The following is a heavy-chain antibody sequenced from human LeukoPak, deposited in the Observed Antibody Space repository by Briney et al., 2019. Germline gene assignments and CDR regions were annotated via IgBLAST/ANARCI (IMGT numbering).Heavy chain of an antibody. CDR1: GYTFTGYY. CDR2: INPNSGGT. Sequence: ASVKVSCKASGYTFTGYYMHWVRQAPGQGLEWMGWINPNSGGTNYAQEFQGRVTMTRDTSTSTAHMELSRLRSDDTAVYYCARVLRWLLTDYWGQGTLVTVSS. CDR3: ARVLRWLLTDY. D-gene: IGHD3-22*01. V-gene: IGHV1-2*02. J-gene: IGHJ4*02.